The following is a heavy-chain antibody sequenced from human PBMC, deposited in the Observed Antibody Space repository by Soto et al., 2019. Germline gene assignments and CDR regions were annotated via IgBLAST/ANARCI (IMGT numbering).Heavy chain of an antibody. J-gene: IGHJ4*02. D-gene: IGHD3-22*01. CDR2: IHSTGNT. Sequence: SETLSLTCTVSGGSISGTSYFWGWIRQPPGKGLEWIGSIHSTGNTYYIPSLMSRVTISVDTFKNQFSLILSSVTAADTAVYYCARANGYYYDSSGYFEAWGQGTLVTVS. CDR3: ARANGYYYDSSGYFEA. CDR1: GGSISGTSYF. V-gene: IGHV4-39*01.